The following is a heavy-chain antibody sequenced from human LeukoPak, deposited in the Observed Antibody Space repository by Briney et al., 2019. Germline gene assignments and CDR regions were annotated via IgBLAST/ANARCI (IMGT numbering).Heavy chain of an antibody. CDR3: ARDSDIVVVPAAIPARY. V-gene: IGHV7-4-1*02. Sequence: ASAKVSCKASGYTFTSYAMNWVRQAPGQGLEWMGWINTNTGNPTYAQGFTGRFVFSLDTSVSTAYLQISSLKAEDTAVYYCARDSDIVVVPAAIPARYWGQGTLVTVSS. J-gene: IGHJ4*02. CDR1: GYTFTSYA. D-gene: IGHD2-2*02. CDR2: INTNTGNP.